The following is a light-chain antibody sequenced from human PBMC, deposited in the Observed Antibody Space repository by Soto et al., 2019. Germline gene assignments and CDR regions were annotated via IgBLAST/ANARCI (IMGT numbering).Light chain of an antibody. Sequence: VMTHAPSTLSVSPVERATLSFRASQTINNNVAWYQLKDGQVPRLVIYGASTRATDIPARFSGSGSGTEFTLTISSLQSEDFAEYHCQQYNNWPFSFGQGTRLEIK. CDR3: QQYNNWPFS. CDR1: QTINNN. J-gene: IGKJ5*01. V-gene: IGKV3-15*01. CDR2: GAS.